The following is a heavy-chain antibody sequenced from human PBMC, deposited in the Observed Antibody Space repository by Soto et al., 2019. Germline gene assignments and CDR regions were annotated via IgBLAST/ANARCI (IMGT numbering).Heavy chain of an antibody. D-gene: IGHD5-18*01. CDR2: IYYSGSI. CDR1: GGSISNYY. V-gene: IGHV4-59*01. Sequence: SETLSLTCTVSGGSISNYYWSWIRQPPGKGLEWIGYIYYSGSINYKPSLQSRVTISVDTSKNQFSLKLTSVTAADTAIYYCTRSNYCYDYTGYYEHWGPGTLVTVSS. CDR3: TRSNYCYDYTGYYEH. J-gene: IGHJ4*02.